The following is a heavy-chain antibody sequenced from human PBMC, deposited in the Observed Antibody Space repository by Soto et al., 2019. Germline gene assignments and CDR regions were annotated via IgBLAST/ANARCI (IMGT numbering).Heavy chain of an antibody. CDR1: GGSISSYDYY. CDR3: ARPFYARASRDNWYDP. CDR2: MSYSGST. Sequence: LSLTCTVSGGSISSYDYYWSWIRQHPAKGLEWIGYMSYSGSTYYNPSLRSRVTISIDTSKNQYSLNLASVTAADTAVYFCARPFYARASRDNWYDPWGQGTLVTVSS. D-gene: IGHD4-17*01. V-gene: IGHV4-31*03. J-gene: IGHJ5*02.